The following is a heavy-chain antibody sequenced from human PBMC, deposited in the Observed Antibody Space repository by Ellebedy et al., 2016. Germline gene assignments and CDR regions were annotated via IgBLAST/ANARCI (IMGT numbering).Heavy chain of an antibody. V-gene: IGHV3-33*01. CDR2: IWYDGSTK. D-gene: IGHD3-10*01. J-gene: IGHJ6*02. CDR1: GFTFRRYG. CDR3: ARAYYGSGSNYYYGLDV. Sequence: GGSLRLXCAASGFTFRRYGMHWVRQAPGKGLEWVAVIWYDGSTKYYAASVKGRYIISRDNSKNTLYLQMNSLRDEDTAVFYCARAYYGSGSNYYYGLDVWGQGTTVTVSS.